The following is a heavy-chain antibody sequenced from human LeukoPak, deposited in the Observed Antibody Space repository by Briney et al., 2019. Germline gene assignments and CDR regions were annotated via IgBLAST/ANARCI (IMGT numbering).Heavy chain of an antibody. J-gene: IGHJ4*02. V-gene: IGHV3-30*04. CDR3: ARDYYDSSGLDY. D-gene: IGHD3-22*01. Sequence: GSLRLSCAASGFTFSSYAMHWVRQAPGKGLEWVAVISYDGSNKYYADSVKGRLTISRDNSKNTLYLQMNSLRAEDTAVYYCARDYYDSSGLDYWGQGTLVTVSS. CDR2: ISYDGSNK. CDR1: GFTFSSYA.